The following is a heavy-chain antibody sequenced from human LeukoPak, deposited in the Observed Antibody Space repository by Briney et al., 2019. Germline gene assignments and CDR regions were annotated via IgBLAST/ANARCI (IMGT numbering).Heavy chain of an antibody. V-gene: IGHV4-34*01. Sequence: ETLSLTCAVYGGSFSGYYWSWIRQPPGKGLEWIGEINHSGSTNYNPSLKSRVTISVGTSKNQFSLKLSSVTAADTAVYYCARVDYGDYPYYFDYWGQGTLVTVSS. CDR2: INHSGST. CDR1: GGSFSGYY. CDR3: ARVDYGDYPYYFDY. J-gene: IGHJ4*02. D-gene: IGHD4-17*01.